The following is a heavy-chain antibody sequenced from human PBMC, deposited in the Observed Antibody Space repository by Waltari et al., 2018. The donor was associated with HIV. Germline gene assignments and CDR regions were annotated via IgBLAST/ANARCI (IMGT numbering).Heavy chain of an antibody. CDR2: INPNSGGK. CDR1: GYTFTGSY. CDR3: ARWDILTGHTY. J-gene: IGHJ4*02. D-gene: IGHD3-9*01. Sequence: QVQLVQSGAEVKKPGASVKVSCKASGYTFTGSYMHWVRQTPGQGLEWVRRINPNSGGKSNAKKFQGRGTRTEDTSISTAYIELSRLRSYDTAVYYCARWDILTGHTYWGQGTLVTVSS. V-gene: IGHV1-2*02.